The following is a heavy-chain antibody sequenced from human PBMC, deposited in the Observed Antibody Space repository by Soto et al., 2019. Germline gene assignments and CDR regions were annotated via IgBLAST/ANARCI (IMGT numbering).Heavy chain of an antibody. CDR1: GGTFSSYA. V-gene: IGHV1-69*12. CDR2: IIPIFGTA. D-gene: IGHD2-21*02. J-gene: IGHJ2*01. CDR3: ARNIVVVTAMHGYFDL. Sequence: QVQLVQSGAEVKKPGSSVKVSCKASGGTFSSYAISWVRQAPGQGLEWMGGIIPIFGTANYAQKFQGRVTITADESTSTAYMELRSLRSEDTAGYYCARNIVVVTAMHGYFDLWGRGTLVTVSS.